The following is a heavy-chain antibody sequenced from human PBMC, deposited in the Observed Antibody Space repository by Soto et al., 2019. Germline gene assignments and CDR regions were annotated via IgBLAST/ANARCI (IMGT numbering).Heavy chain of an antibody. V-gene: IGHV1-18*01. J-gene: IGHJ3*02. CDR2: ISAYFGNT. CDR1: GGTFSSYA. CDR3: ARSSAIDAFDI. Sequence: ASVKVSCKASGGTFSSYAISWVRQAPGQGLEWMGWISAYFGNTNYAQKLQGRVTMTTDTSTSTAYMELRSLRSDDTAVYYCARSSAIDAFDIWGQGTMVTVSS.